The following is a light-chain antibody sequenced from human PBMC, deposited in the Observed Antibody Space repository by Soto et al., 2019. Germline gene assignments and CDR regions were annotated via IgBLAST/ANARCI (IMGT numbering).Light chain of an antibody. CDR3: SSYTSATTYV. CDR2: DVS. Sequence: QSVLTQPASVSGSPGQSITISCTGTSSDVGAYNYASWYQQYPSEAPKVIIYDVSHRPAGVSNRFSGSKSGNTASLTISGLQTQDEADYYCSSYTSATTYVFGTGTKVTVL. J-gene: IGLJ1*01. CDR1: SSDVGAYNY. V-gene: IGLV2-14*01.